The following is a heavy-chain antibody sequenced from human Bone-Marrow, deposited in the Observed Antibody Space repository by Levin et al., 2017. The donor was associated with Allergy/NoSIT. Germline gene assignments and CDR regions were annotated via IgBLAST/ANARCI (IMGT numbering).Heavy chain of an antibody. V-gene: IGHV3-15*01. CDR2: IKTKAEGGTT. CDR1: GLTFYNAW. Sequence: NPGGSLRLSCAASGLTFYNAWMNWVRQAPGKGLEWVGRIKTKAEGGTTDYAAPVKGRFAISRDDSKNTLYLQMNSLKTEDTAMYFCITKAGWDRSGWLYFDFWGQGTLVTVSS. D-gene: IGHD6-25*01. CDR3: ITKAGWDRSGWLYFDF. J-gene: IGHJ4*02.